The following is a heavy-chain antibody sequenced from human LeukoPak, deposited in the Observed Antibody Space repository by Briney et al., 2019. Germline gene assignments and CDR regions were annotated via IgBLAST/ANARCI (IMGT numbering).Heavy chain of an antibody. CDR1: GGSISSYY. Sequence: SETLSLTCTVSGGSISSYYWSWIRQPPGMGLEWIGYIYYSGSTNYNPSLKSRVTISVDTSKNQFSLKLSSVTAADTAVYYCARGIGTYYDSSGYSCWGQGTLVTVFS. D-gene: IGHD3-22*01. CDR2: IYYSGST. CDR3: ARGIGTYYDSSGYSC. J-gene: IGHJ4*02. V-gene: IGHV4-59*01.